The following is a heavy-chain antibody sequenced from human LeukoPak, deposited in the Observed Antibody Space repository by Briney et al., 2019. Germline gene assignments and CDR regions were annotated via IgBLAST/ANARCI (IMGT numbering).Heavy chain of an antibody. D-gene: IGHD3-3*01. CDR3: ARAREWLFDY. CDR2: IWYDGSNK. CDR1: GFTGTYS. J-gene: IGHJ4*02. Sequence: GGSLRLSCAASGFTGTYSMHWVRQAPGKGLEWVAIIWYDGSNKYYADSVKGRFTISRDNSKNTFYLQMNSLRAEDTAVYYCARAREWLFDYWGQGTLVTVSA. V-gene: IGHV3-33*08.